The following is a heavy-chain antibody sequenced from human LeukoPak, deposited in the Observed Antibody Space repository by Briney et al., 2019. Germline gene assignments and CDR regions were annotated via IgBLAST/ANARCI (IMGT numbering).Heavy chain of an antibody. CDR1: GYTFTSYA. Sequence: ASVKVSCKASGYTFTSYAMNWVRQAPGQGLEWMGWINTNTGNPTYAQGFTGRFVFSLDTSVSTAHLQISSLKAEDTAVYYCARDIIEDRWQQQQMPGYSYGMDVWGQGTTVTVSS. V-gene: IGHV7-4-1*02. D-gene: IGHD6-13*01. CDR3: ARDIIEDRWQQQQMPGYSYGMDV. J-gene: IGHJ6*02. CDR2: INTNTGNP.